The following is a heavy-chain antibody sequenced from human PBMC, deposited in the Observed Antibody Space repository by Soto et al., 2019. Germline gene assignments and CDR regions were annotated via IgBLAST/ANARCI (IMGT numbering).Heavy chain of an antibody. Sequence: EVQLVESGGGLVQPGGSLRLSCAASGFSFSDHYMGWVRQAPGKGLEWVGRIRKKVNSYTTEYTASVKGRFTISRDDSKNSLYLQMNSLKTEDTAFYYCARVATAYNYDYWGQGTLVTVSS. V-gene: IGHV3-72*01. CDR2: IRKKVNSYTT. CDR3: ARVATAYNYDY. D-gene: IGHD2-21*02. CDR1: GFSFSDHY. J-gene: IGHJ4*02.